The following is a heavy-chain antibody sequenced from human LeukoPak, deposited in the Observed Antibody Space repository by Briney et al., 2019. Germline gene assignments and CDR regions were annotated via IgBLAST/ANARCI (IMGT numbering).Heavy chain of an antibody. CDR3: AKQLYYYDSSAYSPHYYFDY. Sequence: GGSLRLSCAASGFTFSSYAMSWVRQAPGKGLELVSAISGSGGSTYYADSVKGRFTISRDNSKNTLYLQMNSLRAEDTAVYYCAKQLYYYDSSAYSPHYYFDYWGQGTLVTVSS. CDR1: GFTFSSYA. CDR2: ISGSGGST. J-gene: IGHJ4*02. V-gene: IGHV3-23*01. D-gene: IGHD3-22*01.